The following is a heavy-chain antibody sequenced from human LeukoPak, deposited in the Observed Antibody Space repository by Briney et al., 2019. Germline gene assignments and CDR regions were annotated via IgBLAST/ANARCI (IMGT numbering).Heavy chain of an antibody. D-gene: IGHD6-6*01. CDR1: GFTFSSYW. J-gene: IGHJ4*02. CDR2: INSDGSST. Sequence: PGGSLRLSCAASGFTFSSYWMHWVRQAPGKGLMWVSGINSDGSSTSYADSVKGRFTISRDNAKNTLSLQMNSLRAEDTAVYKCARETYSSSRDFDYWGQGTLVTDSS. CDR3: ARETYSSSRDFDY. V-gene: IGHV3-74*01.